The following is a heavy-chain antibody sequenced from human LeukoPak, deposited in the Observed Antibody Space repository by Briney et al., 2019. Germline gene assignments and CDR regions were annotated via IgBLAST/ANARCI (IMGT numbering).Heavy chain of an antibody. D-gene: IGHD5-24*01. CDR2: IDHSGST. CDR1: GYSISTGYY. Sequence: PSETLSLTCTVSGYSISTGYYWDWIRQPPGQGLEWIGYIDHSGSTNYNPSLKSRVSISSDTSKNQFSLELSSVTAADTAVYYCAVEMATIGTRWFDPWGQGTLVTVSS. CDR3: AVEMATIGTRWFDP. V-gene: IGHV4-38-2*02. J-gene: IGHJ5*02.